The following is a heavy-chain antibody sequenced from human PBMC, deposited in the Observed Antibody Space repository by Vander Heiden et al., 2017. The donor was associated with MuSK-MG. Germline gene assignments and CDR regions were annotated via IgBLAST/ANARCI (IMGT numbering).Heavy chain of an antibody. CDR3: ASPTVVAGQYYYYYMDV. J-gene: IGHJ6*03. CDR1: VSTFRSYA. D-gene: IGHD2-15*01. CDR2: IIPIFGTA. V-gene: IGHV1-69*01. Sequence: QVQLVQSGAEVKTPASSVNVSCQASVSTFRSYAISWVRQAPGQGLEWMGGIIPIFGTANYAQKFQGRVTITADESTSTAYMELSSLRSEDTAVYYCASPTVVAGQYYYYYMDVWGKGTTVTVSS.